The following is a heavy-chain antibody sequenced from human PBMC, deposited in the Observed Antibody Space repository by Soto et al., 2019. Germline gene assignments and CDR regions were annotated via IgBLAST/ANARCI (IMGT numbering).Heavy chain of an antibody. V-gene: IGHV3-23*01. CDR2: LSGSGGTT. CDR3: AKQRAGYGSGSDTFYFDF. D-gene: IGHD3-10*01. CDR1: GFTFTTYA. Sequence: GSLRLSCAASGFTFTTYAMNWVRQAPGKGLEWVSALSGSGGTTYYADSVRGRFTISRDNSKNTLFLQMSSLRAEDTALYYCAKQRAGYGSGSDTFYFDFWGQGTLVTVSS. J-gene: IGHJ4*02.